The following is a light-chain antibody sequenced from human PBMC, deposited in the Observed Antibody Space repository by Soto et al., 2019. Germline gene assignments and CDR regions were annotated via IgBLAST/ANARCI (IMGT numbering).Light chain of an antibody. CDR1: QSIDYC. CDR2: DAS. J-gene: IGKJ1*01. Sequence: DIQMTQSPSSLSASLRDRVTITCRASQSIDYCLAWYQQKPGKAPKLLIFDASTLESGVPSRFSGSGSGTDFTLTISSLQPDDFATYYCQQYSDSSGAFGQGTKVDIK. V-gene: IGKV1-5*01. CDR3: QQYSDSSGA.